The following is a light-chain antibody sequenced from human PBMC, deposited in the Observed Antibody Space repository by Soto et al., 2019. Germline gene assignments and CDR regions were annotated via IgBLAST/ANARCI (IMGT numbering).Light chain of an antibody. CDR1: QSVSRSY. V-gene: IGKV3-20*01. CDR3: QQYATSQCS. CDR2: DTS. Sequence: EVVLTQSPGTLSLSPGERATLSCRASQSVSRSYLAWYQQQPGQAPRLLIYDTSTRATGIPDRFNGSGSGTDFTLTISRLEPEDFAVYYCQQYATSQCSVGQGTKVEFK. J-gene: IGKJ2*04.